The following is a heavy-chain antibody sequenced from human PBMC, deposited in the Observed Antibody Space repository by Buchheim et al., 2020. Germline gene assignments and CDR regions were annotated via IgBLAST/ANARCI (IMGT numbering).Heavy chain of an antibody. V-gene: IGHV1-2*04. J-gene: IGHJ5*02. Sequence: QVQLVQSGAEVKKPGASVKVSCKASGYTFTGYYMHWVRQAPGQGLEWMGWINPNSGGTNYAQKFQGWVTMPRDTSLSPAYMELSRLRSDDTAVYYCARGYYDFWSGYYTTWFDPWGQGTL. CDR2: INPNSGGT. CDR3: ARGYYDFWSGYYTTWFDP. CDR1: GYTFTGYY. D-gene: IGHD3-3*01.